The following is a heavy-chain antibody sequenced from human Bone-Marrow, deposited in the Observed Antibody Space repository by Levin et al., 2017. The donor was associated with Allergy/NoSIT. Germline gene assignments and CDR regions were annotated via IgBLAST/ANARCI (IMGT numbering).Heavy chain of an antibody. Sequence: GGSLRLSCAASGFTVSSNYMSWVRQAPGKGLEWVSVIYSGGSTYYADSVKGRFTISRDNSKNTLYLQMNSLRAEDTAVYYCARDYVVVPAAMNGMDVWGQGTTVTVSS. CDR3: ARDYVVVPAAMNGMDV. D-gene: IGHD2-2*01. CDR2: IYSGGST. CDR1: GFTVSSNY. J-gene: IGHJ6*02. V-gene: IGHV3-66*01.